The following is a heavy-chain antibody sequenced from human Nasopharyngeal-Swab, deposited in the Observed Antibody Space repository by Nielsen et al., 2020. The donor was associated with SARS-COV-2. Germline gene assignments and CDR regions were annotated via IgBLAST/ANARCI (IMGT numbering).Heavy chain of an antibody. Sequence: SETLSLTCAVSGYSISSDNYWAWIRQSSGKGLEWIGSVYHSGSTYYNPSLKRRATISVDTSNNQFSLKLTSVTAADTAVYYCGRHGAGTGGNRVYYYYYVNVWGKGTTVRLL. J-gene: IGHJ6*03. CDR1: GYSISSDNY. CDR3: GRHGAGTGGNRVYYYYYVNV. D-gene: IGHD1-1*01. CDR2: VYHSGST. V-gene: IGHV4-38-2*01.